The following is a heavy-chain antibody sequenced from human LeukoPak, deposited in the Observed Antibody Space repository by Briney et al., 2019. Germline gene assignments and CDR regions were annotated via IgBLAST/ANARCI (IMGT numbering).Heavy chain of an antibody. J-gene: IGHJ4*02. CDR3: ARWAGYCGGATCPYYLDF. D-gene: IGHD2-21*01. Sequence: ASVKVSCKASGYTFTDYYIHWVRQAPGQGLEWMGRIIPIIGIANYAQKFQGRVTITADKSTSTAYMELSTLRPEDTAVYYCARWAGYCGGATCPYYLDFWGQGTLVTVSS. CDR1: GYTFTDYY. CDR2: IIPIIGIA. V-gene: IGHV1-69*02.